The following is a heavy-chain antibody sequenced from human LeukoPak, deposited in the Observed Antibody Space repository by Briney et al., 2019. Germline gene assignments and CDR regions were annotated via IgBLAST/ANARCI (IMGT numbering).Heavy chain of an antibody. D-gene: IGHD5-18*01. CDR2: INPNSGGT. V-gene: IGHV1-2*02. CDR1: GYTFTGYY. Sequence: ASVEVSCKASGYTFTGYYMHWVRQAPGQGLEWMGWINPNSGGTNYAQKFQGRVTMTRDTSINTVYMELSRLTSDDTAVYYCARGEYNYGRDWFDPWGQGTLVTVSS. J-gene: IGHJ5*02. CDR3: ARGEYNYGRDWFDP.